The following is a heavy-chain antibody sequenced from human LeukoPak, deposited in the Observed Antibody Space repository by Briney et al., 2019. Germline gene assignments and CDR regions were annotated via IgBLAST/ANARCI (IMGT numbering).Heavy chain of an antibody. D-gene: IGHD2-2*01. CDR1: GFTFSSYS. CDR2: ISSSSSYI. J-gene: IGHJ4*02. Sequence: PGGSPRLSCAASGFTFSSYSMNWVRQAPGKGLEWVSSISSSSSYIYYADSVKGRFTISRDNAKNSLYLQMNSMRAEDTAVYYCARDTTRDIVVVPAAAKPWGQGTLVTVSS. CDR3: ARDTTRDIVVVPAAAKP. V-gene: IGHV3-21*01.